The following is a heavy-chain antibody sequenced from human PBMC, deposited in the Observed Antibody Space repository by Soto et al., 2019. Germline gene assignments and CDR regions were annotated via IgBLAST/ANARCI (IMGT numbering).Heavy chain of an antibody. V-gene: IGHV3-30*18. CDR3: AKRAAAGNLLDY. CDR2: ISHDGSNK. Sequence: QVQLVESGGGVVQPGRSLRLSCAASGFTFSSYGMHWVRQAPGKGLEWVAVISHDGSNKYYADSVKGRFTISRDNSKNTLYLQMNSLRAEDTAVYYCAKRAAAGNLLDYWGQGTLVTVSS. D-gene: IGHD6-13*01. J-gene: IGHJ4*02. CDR1: GFTFSSYG.